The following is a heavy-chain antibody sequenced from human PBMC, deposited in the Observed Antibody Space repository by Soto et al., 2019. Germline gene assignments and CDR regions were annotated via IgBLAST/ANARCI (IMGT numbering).Heavy chain of an antibody. CDR2: IYHTGST. CDR3: AILPPRIEVVVTPIPT. V-gene: IGHV4-4*02. CDR1: GASISSTYL. J-gene: IGHJ5*02. Sequence: QVQLRASGPGLVKPSGTLSLTCVGSGASISSTYLWSWVRQPPGEGLVRIGEIYHTGSTKYNPSLKSRVTISIDKSNNEFSLKLNSVPASHTAVDYCAILPPRIEVVVTPIPTWGQGILVTVSS. D-gene: IGHD2-21*02.